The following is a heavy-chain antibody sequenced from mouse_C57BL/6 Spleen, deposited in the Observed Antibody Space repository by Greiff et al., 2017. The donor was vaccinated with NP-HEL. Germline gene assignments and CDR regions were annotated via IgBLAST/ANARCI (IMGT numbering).Heavy chain of an antibody. Sequence: VKLMESGPGLVAPSQSLSITCTVSGFSLTSYGVSWVRQPPGKGLEWLGVIWGDGSTNYHSALIHRLSISKDNSKGQVSLKLNSLHTDDTATYYCAKGVLLRYYYAIDYWGQGTSVTVSS. V-gene: IGHV2-3*01. J-gene: IGHJ4*01. D-gene: IGHD1-1*01. CDR3: AKGVLLRYYYAIDY. CDR2: IWGDGST. CDR1: GFSLTSYG.